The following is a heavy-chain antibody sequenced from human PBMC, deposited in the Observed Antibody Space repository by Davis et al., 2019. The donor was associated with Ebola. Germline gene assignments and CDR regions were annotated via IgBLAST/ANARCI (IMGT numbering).Heavy chain of an antibody. CDR2: IYYSGST. V-gene: IGHV4-59*11. CDR1: GGSISSHY. Sequence: PSETLSLTCTVSGGSISSHYWSWIRQPPGKGLEWIGYIYYSGSTNYNPSLKSRVTISVDTSKNQFSLKLSSVTAADTAVYYCAREGVGATDWGQGTLVTVSS. D-gene: IGHD1-26*01. CDR3: AREGVGATD. J-gene: IGHJ4*02.